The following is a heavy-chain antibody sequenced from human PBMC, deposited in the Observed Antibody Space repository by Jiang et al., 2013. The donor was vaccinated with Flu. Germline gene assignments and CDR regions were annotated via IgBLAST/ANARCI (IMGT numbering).Heavy chain of an antibody. CDR2: TYYRSKWYN. CDR1: GDSVSSNSAA. Sequence: QTLSLTCAISGDSVSSNSAAWNWIRQSPSRGLEWLGRTYYRSKWYNDYAVSVKSRITINPDTSKNQFSLQLNSVTPEDTAVYYCARGGFGSGWYEDAFDIWGQGTMVTVSS. D-gene: IGHD6-19*01. J-gene: IGHJ3*02. V-gene: IGHV6-1*01. CDR3: ARGGFGSGWYEDAFDI.